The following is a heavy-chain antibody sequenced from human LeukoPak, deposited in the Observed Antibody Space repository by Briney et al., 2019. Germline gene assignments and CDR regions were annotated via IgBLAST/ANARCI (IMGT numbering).Heavy chain of an antibody. V-gene: IGHV4-61*02. CDR1: GYSISSGTYY. CDR2: IYTSGST. J-gene: IGHJ4*02. Sequence: SQTLSLTCTVSGYSISSGTYYWTWIRQPAGKGLEWIGRIYTSGSTNYNPSLKSRVTMSVDTSKNQFSLKLSSVTAADTAVYYCAREREEYYYDSSGYYVDYWGQGTLVTVSS. D-gene: IGHD3-22*01. CDR3: AREREEYYYDSSGYYVDY.